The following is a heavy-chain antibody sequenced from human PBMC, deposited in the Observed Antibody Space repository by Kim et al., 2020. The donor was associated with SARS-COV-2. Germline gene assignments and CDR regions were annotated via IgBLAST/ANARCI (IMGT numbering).Heavy chain of an antibody. D-gene: IGHD3-3*01. CDR2: IYTSGST. Sequence: SETLSLTCTVSGGSISSYYWSWIRQPAGKGLEWIGRIYTSGSTNYNPSLKSRVTMSVDTSKNQFSLKLSSVTAADTAVYYCARVPRDFWSGWFDLWGRGTLVTVSS. CDR3: ARVPRDFWSGWFDL. CDR1: GGSISSYY. V-gene: IGHV4-4*07. J-gene: IGHJ2*01.